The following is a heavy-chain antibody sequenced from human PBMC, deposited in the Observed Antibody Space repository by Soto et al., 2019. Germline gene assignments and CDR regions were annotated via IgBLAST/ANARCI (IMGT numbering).Heavy chain of an antibody. CDR3: AREGPAPYYYYGMDV. Sequence: QVQLVQSGGEVKKPGASVKVSCKTSGYSFTTYGISWVRQAPGQGLEWMGWISAYNGNTNYAQKRQDRVTMTTDTSTSTDYMELRSLRSDDTAVYYCAREGPAPYYYYGMDVWGQGSTVTVSS. CDR1: GYSFTTYG. J-gene: IGHJ6*02. V-gene: IGHV1-18*01. CDR2: ISAYNGNT.